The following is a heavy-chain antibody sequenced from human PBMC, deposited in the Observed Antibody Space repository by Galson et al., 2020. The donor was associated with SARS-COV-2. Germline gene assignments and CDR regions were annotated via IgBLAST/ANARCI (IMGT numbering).Heavy chain of an antibody. J-gene: IGHJ2*01. CDR3: ATQVGQWLVSGSWYFDL. V-gene: IGHV4-39*01. CDR2: IYYSGST. CDR1: AASISSSSYY. D-gene: IGHD6-19*01. Sequence: ETSETLSLTCTVSAASISSSSYYWGWIRQPPGKGLEWIGRIYYSGSTYYNPSLKSRFTISVDTSKNQFSLKLSSVTAADTAVYYCATQVGQWLVSGSWYFDLWGRGTLVTVSS.